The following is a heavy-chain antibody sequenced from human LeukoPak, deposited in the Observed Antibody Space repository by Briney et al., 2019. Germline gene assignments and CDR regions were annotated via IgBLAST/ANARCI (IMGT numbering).Heavy chain of an antibody. V-gene: IGHV3-53*01. J-gene: IGHJ4*02. D-gene: IGHD1-26*01. Sequence: GGSLRLSCVASGLTVSGNYMSWVRQAPGGGLEWVSVIDSSGSTSYADSVKGRFTISRDNAKNSLYLHMNSLRAEDTAVYYCARGSGATILDYWGQGTLVTVSS. CDR3: ARGSGATILDY. CDR1: GLTVSGNY. CDR2: IDSSGST.